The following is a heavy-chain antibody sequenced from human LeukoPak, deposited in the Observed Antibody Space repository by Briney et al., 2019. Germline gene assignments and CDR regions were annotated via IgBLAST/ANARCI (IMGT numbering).Heavy chain of an antibody. Sequence: GASVKVSCKASGYTFTGYYMHWVRQAPGQGLEWMGWINPNSGGTNYAQKFQGWVTMTRDTSISTAYMELSRLRSDDTAVYYCASTPSYIAAAGTSYYFDYWGQGTLVTVSS. V-gene: IGHV1-2*04. D-gene: IGHD6-13*01. CDR1: GYTFTGYY. CDR2: INPNSGGT. CDR3: ASTPSYIAAAGTSYYFDY. J-gene: IGHJ4*02.